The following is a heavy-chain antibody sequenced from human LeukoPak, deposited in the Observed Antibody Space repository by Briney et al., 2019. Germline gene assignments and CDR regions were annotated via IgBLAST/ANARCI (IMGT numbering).Heavy chain of an antibody. D-gene: IGHD3-10*01. CDR1: GFTLSTHT. CDR3: ARSGIKMVRGVIIKSPYHMDV. J-gene: IGHJ6*03. Sequence: GGSLRLSCAASGFTLSTHTMNWVRQAPGKGLEWVSSISSSSNYIYYADSVKGRFTISRDDAKNSLSLQMNSLRAEDTAVYYCARSGIKMVRGVIIKSPYHMDVWGKGTTVTVSS. CDR2: ISSSSNYI. V-gene: IGHV3-21*01.